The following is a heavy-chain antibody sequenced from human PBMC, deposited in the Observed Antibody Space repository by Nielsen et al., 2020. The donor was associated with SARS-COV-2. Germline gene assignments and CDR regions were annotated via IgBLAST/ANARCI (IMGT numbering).Heavy chain of an antibody. CDR1: GFTFSPYW. V-gene: IGHV3-74*01. CDR3: ARDANIGAAGKLFDY. CDR2: INHDGSTA. D-gene: IGHD6-13*01. J-gene: IGHJ4*02. Sequence: GESLKISCTASGFTFSPYWIHWVRQSPGKGLEWVSHINHDGSTATYADSVEGRFTVSRDNAKNTVYLQMTSLRAEDTAVYYCARDANIGAAGKLFDYWGRGTRVTIS.